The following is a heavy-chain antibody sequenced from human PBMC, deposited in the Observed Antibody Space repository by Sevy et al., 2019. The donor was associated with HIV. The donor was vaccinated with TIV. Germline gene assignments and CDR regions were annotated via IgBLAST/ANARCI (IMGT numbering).Heavy chain of an antibody. Sequence: ASVKVSCKASGYTFTGYYMHWVRQAPGQGLEWMGRIKANSGGTNCAQKFQGRVTMTRVTSISTAYMELSRLRSDDTAVYYCARGPDRAYDFYYWGQGTLVTVSS. CDR3: ARGPDRAYDFYY. CDR2: IKANSGGT. J-gene: IGHJ4*02. CDR1: GYTFTGYY. V-gene: IGHV1-2*06. D-gene: IGHD5-12*01.